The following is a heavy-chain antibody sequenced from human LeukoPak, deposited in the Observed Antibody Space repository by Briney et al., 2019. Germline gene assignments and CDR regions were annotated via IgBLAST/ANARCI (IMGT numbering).Heavy chain of an antibody. Sequence: GGSLRLSCAASGFTFSSFGMSWVRQAPGKGLEWVSAISGTGDSTYYADSVKGRFTISRDNSKNTLYLQMNSLRAEDTAVYYCARGPSGYHNTGGQGTLVTVSS. CDR1: GFTFSSFG. CDR3: ARGPSGYHNT. J-gene: IGHJ4*02. D-gene: IGHD5-12*01. V-gene: IGHV3-23*01. CDR2: ISGTGDST.